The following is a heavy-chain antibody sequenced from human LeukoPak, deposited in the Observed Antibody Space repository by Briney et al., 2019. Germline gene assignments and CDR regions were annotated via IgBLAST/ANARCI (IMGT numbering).Heavy chain of an antibody. D-gene: IGHD6-19*01. J-gene: IGHJ4*02. Sequence: SVKVSCKASGYTFTGYYMHWVRQAPGQGLEWMGWINPNSGGTNYAQKFQGWVTMTRDTSISTAYMELSRLRSDDTAVYYCARGGLIAVAAAVDYWGQGTLVTVSS. CDR3: ARGGLIAVAAAVDY. CDR1: GYTFTGYY. CDR2: INPNSGGT. V-gene: IGHV1-2*04.